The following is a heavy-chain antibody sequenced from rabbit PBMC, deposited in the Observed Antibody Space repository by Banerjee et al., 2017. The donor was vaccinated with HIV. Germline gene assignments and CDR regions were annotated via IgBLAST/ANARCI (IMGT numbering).Heavy chain of an antibody. CDR1: GFSFSSSDY. D-gene: IGHD4-1*01. CDR3: ARDLAGVIGWNFGW. CDR2: IAGSSSGFT. Sequence: QEQLVESGGGLVRPEGSLKLSCTASGFSFSSSDYMCWVRQAPGKGLEWISCIAGSSSGFTYSATWAKGRFTCSKTSSTTVTLQMTSLTAADTATYFCARDLAGVIGWNFGWRGPGTLVTVS. V-gene: IGHV1S45*01. J-gene: IGHJ2*01.